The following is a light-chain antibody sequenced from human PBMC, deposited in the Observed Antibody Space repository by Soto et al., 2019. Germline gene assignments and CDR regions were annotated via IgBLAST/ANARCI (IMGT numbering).Light chain of an antibody. CDR3: QQRDTWPWT. CDR1: QSVRSN. V-gene: IGKV3-11*01. Sequence: EVVLTQSPATLSLSPGERATLSCRASQSVRSNLAWYQHKPGQPPRLLIYDASNRATGIPGRFSGSGSGTDCTLTISNLEPEDFAVYYCQQRDTWPWTFGQGAKVEIK. J-gene: IGKJ1*01. CDR2: DAS.